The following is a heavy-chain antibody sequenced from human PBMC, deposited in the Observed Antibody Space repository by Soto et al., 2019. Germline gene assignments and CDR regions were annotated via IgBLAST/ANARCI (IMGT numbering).Heavy chain of an antibody. J-gene: IGHJ3*02. CDR2: ISGGGGST. D-gene: IGHD3-22*01. CDR3: AKNYYDSTGFDAFDI. V-gene: IGHV3-23*01. CDR1: GFTFGSHA. Sequence: PGGSLRLSCAASGFTFGSHARSWVRQAPGKGLEWVSAISGGGGSTYYADSVKGRLTISRDNSKNMLYLEMNSLRAEDAALYYCAKNYYDSTGFDAFDIWGQGTMVTVSS.